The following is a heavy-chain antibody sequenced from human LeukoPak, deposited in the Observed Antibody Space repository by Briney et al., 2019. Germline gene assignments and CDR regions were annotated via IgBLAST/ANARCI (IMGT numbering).Heavy chain of an antibody. Sequence: PGRFLRLSCAASGFTFSSYAMHWVRQAPGKGLEWVAVISYDGSNKYYADSVKGRFTISRDNSKNTLYLQMNSLRAEDTAVYYCASSSWGSYPYYFDYWGQGTLVTVSS. CDR3: ASSSWGSYPYYFDY. CDR1: GFTFSSYA. CDR2: ISYDGSNK. D-gene: IGHD3-16*02. J-gene: IGHJ4*02. V-gene: IGHV3-30-3*01.